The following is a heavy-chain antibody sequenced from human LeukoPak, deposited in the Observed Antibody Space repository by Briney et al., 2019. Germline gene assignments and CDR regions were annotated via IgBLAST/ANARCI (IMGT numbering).Heavy chain of an antibody. CDR3: ASRSSGWYFEN. V-gene: IGHV4-4*02. D-gene: IGHD6-19*01. Sequence: SETLSLTCAVSGDSISSSNWWNWVRQPPGRGLEWIGEIYHSGSTHYNPSLKSRITISVDKSKNQFSLKLSSVTAADTAVYYCASRSSGWYFENWGQGTLVTVSS. CDR2: IYHSGST. J-gene: IGHJ4*02. CDR1: GDSISSSNW.